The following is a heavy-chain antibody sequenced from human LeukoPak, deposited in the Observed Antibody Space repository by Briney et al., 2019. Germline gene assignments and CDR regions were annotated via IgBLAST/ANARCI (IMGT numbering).Heavy chain of an antibody. J-gene: IGHJ4*02. CDR2: IKQDESEK. D-gene: IGHD3-10*01. CDR3: ARVNDYDSGSLYRPIDY. Sequence: GGSLRLSCEASGFPFNNYWMSWFRQAPGKGLEWVANIKQDESEKNYVDSVKGRFTISRDNVKNSLYLQMNSLRAEDTAVYSCARVNDYDSGSLYRPIDYWGQGTLVTVSS. CDR1: GFPFNNYW. V-gene: IGHV3-7*01.